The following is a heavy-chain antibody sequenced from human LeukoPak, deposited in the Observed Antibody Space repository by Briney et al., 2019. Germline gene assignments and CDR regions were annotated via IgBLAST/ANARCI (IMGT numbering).Heavy chain of an antibody. CDR3: ARPDENAMVRGGTNAFDI. V-gene: IGHV1-8*01. Sequence: ASVKASCKASGYTFTSYDINWVRQATGQGLEWMGWMNPNSGNTGYAQKFQGRVTMTRNTSISTAYMELSSLRSEDTAVYYCARPDENAMVRGGTNAFDIWGQGTMVTVSS. CDR2: MNPNSGNT. J-gene: IGHJ3*02. D-gene: IGHD3-10*01. CDR1: GYTFTSYD.